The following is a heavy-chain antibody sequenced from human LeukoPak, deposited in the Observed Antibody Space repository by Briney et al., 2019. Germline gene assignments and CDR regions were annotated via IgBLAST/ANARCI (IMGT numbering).Heavy chain of an antibody. CDR1: GGSISSSSYY. CDR2: IYYSGST. CDR3: ARDVHTMTLDPDWFDP. V-gene: IGHV4-39*07. Sequence: SETLSLTCTVSGGSISSSSYYWGWIRQPPGKGLEWIGSIYYSGSTYYNPSLKSRVTISVDTSKNQFSLKLSSVTAADTAVYYCARDVHTMTLDPDWFDPWGQGTLVTVSS. D-gene: IGHD4-17*01. J-gene: IGHJ5*02.